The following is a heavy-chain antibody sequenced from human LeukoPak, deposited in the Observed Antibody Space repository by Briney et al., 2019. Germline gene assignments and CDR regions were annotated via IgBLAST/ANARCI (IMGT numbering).Heavy chain of an antibody. D-gene: IGHD2-21*01. J-gene: IGHJ5*02. V-gene: IGHV4-31*03. CDR2: IYYSGST. CDR1: GGSINSGGYY. CDR3: ARVRYSSFDP. Sequence: SETLSLTCTVSGGSINSGGYYWSWIRQHPGKGLEWIGYIYYSGSTYYNPSLKSRVTISVDTSKNQFSLKLSSVTAADTAVYYCARVRYSSFDPWGQGTLVTVSS.